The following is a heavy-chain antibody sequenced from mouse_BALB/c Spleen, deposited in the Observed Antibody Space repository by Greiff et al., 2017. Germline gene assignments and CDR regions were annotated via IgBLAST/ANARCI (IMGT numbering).Heavy chain of an antibody. Sequence: VQLQESGPGLVKPGASVKLSCKASGYTFTGYVICWVMQTTGQGLEWIGEIIPGSGSTYYNEKFKGKTTLTADKSSNTVYMQLSSLTSEDSAVYFCARLDGNYDAMDYWGQGTLVTVSA. CDR3: ARLDGNYDAMDY. D-gene: IGHD2-1*01. CDR1: GYTFTGYV. J-gene: IGHJ4*01. V-gene: IGHV1-81*01. CDR2: IIPGSGST.